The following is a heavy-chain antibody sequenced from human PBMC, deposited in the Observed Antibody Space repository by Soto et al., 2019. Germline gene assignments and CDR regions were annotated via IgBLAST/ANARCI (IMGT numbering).Heavy chain of an antibody. CDR2: VWYEGTNK. CDR3: VRDGDIEGGRPPKKYAIAV. V-gene: IGHV3-33*01. CDR1: GFTFRNYG. J-gene: IGHJ6*02. D-gene: IGHD2-8*01. Sequence: QVQLVESGGGLVQTGWSLRLSCVASGFTFRNYGMRWVRQAPGKGLEWVATVWYEGTNKYYADSLKGRVTIYRDNSKKTVSIQMKSLRAEHTALYYCVRDGDIEGGRPPKKYAIAVWGQGTTVTVSS.